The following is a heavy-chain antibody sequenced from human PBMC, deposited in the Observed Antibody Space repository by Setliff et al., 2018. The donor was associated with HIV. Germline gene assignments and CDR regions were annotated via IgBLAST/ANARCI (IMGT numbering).Heavy chain of an antibody. CDR2: IYTNGYT. J-gene: IGHJ3*01. CDR1: GGSIRSGSYY. V-gene: IGHV4-61*09. CDR3: ARAPPGIQNDAFDV. Sequence: PSETLSLTCTVSGGSIRSGSYYWTWIRQPAGKGPEWIGNIYTNGYTNYNPSLKSRVTISVDTSRDQFSLQLTSVTAADTAVYYCARAPPGIQNDAFDVWGQGTMVTVSS.